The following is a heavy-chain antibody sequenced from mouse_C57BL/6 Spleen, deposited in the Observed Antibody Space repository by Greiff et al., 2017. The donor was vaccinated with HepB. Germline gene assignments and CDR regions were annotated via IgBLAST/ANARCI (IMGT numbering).Heavy chain of an antibody. V-gene: IGHV1-61*01. Sequence: QVQLQQPGAELVRPGSSVKLSCKASGYTFTSYWMDWVKQRPGQGLEWIVNIYPSDSETHYNQKFKDKATLTVDKSSSTAYMQLSSLTSEDSAVYYCARGWGYISGYDYWGQGTTLTVSS. CDR2: IYPSDSET. D-gene: IGHD3-2*02. J-gene: IGHJ2*01. CDR3: ARGWGYISGYDY. CDR1: GYTFTSYW.